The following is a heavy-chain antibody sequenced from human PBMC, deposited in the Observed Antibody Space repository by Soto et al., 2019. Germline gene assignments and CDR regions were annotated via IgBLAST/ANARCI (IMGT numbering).Heavy chain of an antibody. CDR1: GGSFSGYY. Sequence: PSETLSLTCAVYGGSFSGYYWSWIRQPPGKGLEWIGEINHSGSTNYNPSLKSRVTIPVDTSKNQFSLKLSSVTAADTAVYYCARGLGYCSTTSCSANWLDPWGQGTLVTVYS. J-gene: IGHJ5*02. V-gene: IGHV4-34*01. D-gene: IGHD2-2*03. CDR3: ARGLGYCSTTSCSANWLDP. CDR2: INHSGST.